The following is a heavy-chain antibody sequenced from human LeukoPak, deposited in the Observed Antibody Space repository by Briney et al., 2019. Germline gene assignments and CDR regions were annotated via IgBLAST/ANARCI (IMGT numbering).Heavy chain of an antibody. Sequence: GGSLRLSCAASGVTFDDYGMSWVRQAPGKGLEWVSGINWNGGSTGYADSVKGRFTISRDNAKNSLYLQMNSLRAEDTALYYCATTSYYYDSSGYYLFDYWGQGTLVTVSS. J-gene: IGHJ4*02. V-gene: IGHV3-20*04. CDR2: INWNGGST. D-gene: IGHD3-22*01. CDR1: GVTFDDYG. CDR3: ATTSYYYDSSGYYLFDY.